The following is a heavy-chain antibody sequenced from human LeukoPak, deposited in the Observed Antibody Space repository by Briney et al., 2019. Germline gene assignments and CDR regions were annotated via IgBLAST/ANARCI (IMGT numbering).Heavy chain of an antibody. CDR2: IYTGGST. Sequence: GGSLRLSCAASGFTFSSYWMSWVRQAPGKGLEWVSVIYTGGSTYYADSVKGRLTISRDNSKNTLYLQMNSLRVEDTAVYYCAAKYTSGWGGIDYWGQGILVTVSS. CDR1: GFTFSSYW. D-gene: IGHD6-19*01. CDR3: AAKYTSGWGGIDY. J-gene: IGHJ4*02. V-gene: IGHV3-53*01.